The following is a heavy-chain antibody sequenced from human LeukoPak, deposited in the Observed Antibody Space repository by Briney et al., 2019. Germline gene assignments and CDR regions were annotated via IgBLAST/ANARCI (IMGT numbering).Heavy chain of an antibody. Sequence: GGSLRLSCAASGFTFSSYAMSWVRQAPGKGLEWVSAISGSGGSTYYADSVKGRFTISRDNAKNSLYLQMNSLRAEDTAVYYCARDQPGPQLEYYFDYWGQGTLVTVSS. V-gene: IGHV3-23*01. CDR1: GFTFSSYA. CDR2: ISGSGGST. J-gene: IGHJ4*02. D-gene: IGHD1-14*01. CDR3: ARDQPGPQLEYYFDY.